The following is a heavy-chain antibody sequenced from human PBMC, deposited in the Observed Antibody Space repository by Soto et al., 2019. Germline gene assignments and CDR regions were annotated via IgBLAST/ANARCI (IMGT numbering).Heavy chain of an antibody. CDR1: GGSISSSSYY. D-gene: IGHD3-3*01. CDR3: ARHRSDFWSGYLGSNWFDP. CDR2: IYYSGST. Sequence: QLQLQESGPGLVKPSETLSLTCTVSGGSISSSSYYWGWIRQPPGKGLEWIGSIYYSGSTYYNPSLKSRVPISVDTSQNQFSLKLSSVTAAHTAVYFCARHRSDFWSGYLGSNWFDPWGQGTLVTVSS. V-gene: IGHV4-39*01. J-gene: IGHJ5*02.